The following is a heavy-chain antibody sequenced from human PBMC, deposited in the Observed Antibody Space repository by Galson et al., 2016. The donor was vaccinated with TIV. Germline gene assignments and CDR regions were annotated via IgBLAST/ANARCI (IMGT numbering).Heavy chain of an antibody. CDR3: AKDPRIYGDYLLAYFDY. CDR2: ILYDGSNK. V-gene: IGHV3-30*18. D-gene: IGHD4-17*01. J-gene: IGHJ4*02. Sequence: SLRLSCAASGFSFSSYGMHWVRQAPGKGLEWVAVILYDGSNKYYADSVKGRFTISRDNPKNTVSLLMNSLRAEDTAVYYCAKDPRIYGDYLLAYFDYWGQGTLVSVSS. CDR1: GFSFSSYG.